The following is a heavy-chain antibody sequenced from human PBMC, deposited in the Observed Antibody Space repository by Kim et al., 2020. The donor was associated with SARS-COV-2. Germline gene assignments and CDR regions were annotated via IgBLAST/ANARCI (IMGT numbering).Heavy chain of an antibody. Sequence: GGSLRLSCAASGFTFSSYAMHWVRQAPGKGLEWVAVISYDGSNKYYADSVKGRFTISRDNSKNTLYLQMNSLRAEDTAVYYCARGRGYSYDFDYWGQGTLVTVSS. J-gene: IGHJ4*02. CDR3: ARGRGYSYDFDY. CDR2: ISYDGSNK. V-gene: IGHV3-30*04. D-gene: IGHD5-18*01. CDR1: GFTFSSYA.